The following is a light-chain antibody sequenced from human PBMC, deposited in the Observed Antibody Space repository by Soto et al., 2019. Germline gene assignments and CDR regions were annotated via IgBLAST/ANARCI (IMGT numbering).Light chain of an antibody. CDR2: EVS. CDR3: SSYTSSGCV. Sequence: QSVLTQPASVSGSPGQSITISCTGTSSDVGCYNYVSWYQQHPGKAPKLMIYEVSNRPSGVSNRFSGSKSGNTASLTISGLQAEDEADYYCSSYTSSGCVFGGGTKLTVL. J-gene: IGLJ3*02. CDR1: SSDVGCYNY. V-gene: IGLV2-14*01.